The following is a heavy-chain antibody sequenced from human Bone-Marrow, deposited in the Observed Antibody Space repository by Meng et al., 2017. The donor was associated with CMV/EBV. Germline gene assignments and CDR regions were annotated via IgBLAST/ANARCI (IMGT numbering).Heavy chain of an antibody. CDR3: AREFGRTVTTTYGMDV. J-gene: IGHJ6*02. Sequence: ASVKVSCKASGGTFSSYAISWVRQAPGQGLEWMGIINPSGGSTSYAQKFQGRVTMTWDTSTSTVYMELSSLRSEDTAVYYCAREFGRTVTTTYGMDVWGRGTTVTVSS. CDR2: INPSGGST. V-gene: IGHV1-46*01. CDR1: GGTFSSYA. D-gene: IGHD4-17*01.